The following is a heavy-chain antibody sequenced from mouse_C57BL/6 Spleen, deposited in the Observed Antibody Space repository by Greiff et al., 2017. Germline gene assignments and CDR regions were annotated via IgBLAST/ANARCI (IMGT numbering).Heavy chain of an antibody. D-gene: IGHD2-3*01. Sequence: VQLKQSGPELVKPGASVKMSCKASGYTFTDYNMHWVKQSHGKSLEWIGYINPNNGGTSYNQKFKGKATLTVNKSSSTAYMELRSLTSEDSAVYYCAGDIYDGSRMYFDVWGTGTTVTVSS. J-gene: IGHJ1*03. CDR3: AGDIYDGSRMYFDV. CDR1: GYTFTDYN. CDR2: INPNNGGT. V-gene: IGHV1-22*01.